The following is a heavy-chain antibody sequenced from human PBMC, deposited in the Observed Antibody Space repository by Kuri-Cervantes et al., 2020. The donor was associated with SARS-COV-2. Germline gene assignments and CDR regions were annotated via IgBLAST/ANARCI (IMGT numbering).Heavy chain of an antibody. CDR2: ISSGSDYI. D-gene: IGHD2-15*01. CDR1: GFTVSSNY. Sequence: GGSLRPSCAASGFTVSSNYMSWVRQAPGRGLEWVSSISSGSDYIYYADSVKGRFSVSRDNAENSLSLRMNSLTAGDTAVYYCARDRGYCDGGGCYSTGFSFDYWGQGALVTVSS. CDR3: ARDRGYCDGGGCYSTGFSFDY. J-gene: IGHJ4*02. V-gene: IGHV3-21*01.